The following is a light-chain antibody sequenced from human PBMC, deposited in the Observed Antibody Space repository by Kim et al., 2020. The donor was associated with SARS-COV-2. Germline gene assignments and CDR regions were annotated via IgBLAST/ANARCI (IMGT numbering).Light chain of an antibody. Sequence: SYELTQPLSVSVSLGQTASITCSGDKLGDKYACWYQQKPGQSPVLVIYQDSKRPSGIPERFSGSNSGNTATLTISGTQAMDEADYYCQAWDSSTGVFGAGTKFTFL. V-gene: IGLV3-1*01. CDR3: QAWDSSTGV. CDR2: QDS. J-gene: IGLJ1*01. CDR1: KLGDKY.